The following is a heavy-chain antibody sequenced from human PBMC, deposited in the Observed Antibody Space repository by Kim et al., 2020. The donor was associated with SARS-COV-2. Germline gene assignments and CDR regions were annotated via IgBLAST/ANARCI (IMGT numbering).Heavy chain of an antibody. V-gene: IGHV3-23*03. CDR3: AKFGSSRGLVLRFLDPLNYYYYGMDV. J-gene: IGHJ6*02. CDR2: IYSGGSST. D-gene: IGHD3-3*01. Sequence: GGSLRLSCAASGFTFSSYAMSWVRQAPGKGLEWVSVIYSGGSSTYYADSVKGRFTISRDNSKNTLYLQMNSLRAEDTAVYYCAKFGSSRGLVLRFLDPLNYYYYGMDVWGQGTTVTVSS. CDR1: GFTFSSYA.